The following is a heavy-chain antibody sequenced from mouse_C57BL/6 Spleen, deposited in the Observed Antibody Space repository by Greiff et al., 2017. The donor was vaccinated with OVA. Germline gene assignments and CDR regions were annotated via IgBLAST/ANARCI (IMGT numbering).Heavy chain of an antibody. D-gene: IGHD2-3*01. CDR1: GFTFSDYG. CDR2: ISNLAYSI. J-gene: IGHJ1*03. Sequence: EVMLVESGGGLVQPGGSLKLSCAASGFTFSDYGMAWVRQAPRKGPEWVAFISNLAYSIYYADTVTGRFTISRENAKNTLYREMSSLRSEDTAMYYCARHGGWFWYFDVWGTGTTVTVSS. V-gene: IGHV5-15*04. CDR3: ARHGGWFWYFDV.